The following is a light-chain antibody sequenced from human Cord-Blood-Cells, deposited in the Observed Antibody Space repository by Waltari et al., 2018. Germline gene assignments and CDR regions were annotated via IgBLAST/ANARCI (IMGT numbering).Light chain of an antibody. CDR2: LGS. CDR1: QSLLHSNGYNY. J-gene: IGKJ2*01. CDR3: MQGLQTXXT. Sequence: DIVMTQSPLSLPVTPGEPASISCRSSQSLLHSNGYNYLDWYLQKPGQSPQLLLYLGSXXASXXXDXXXXSXSGXXFXLKISXXXAXDVGVYYXMQGLQTXXTXGQGTKLEIK. V-gene: IGKV2-28*01.